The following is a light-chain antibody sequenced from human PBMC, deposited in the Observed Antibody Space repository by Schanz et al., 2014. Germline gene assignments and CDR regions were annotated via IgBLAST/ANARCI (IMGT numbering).Light chain of an antibody. V-gene: IGKV3-20*01. CDR2: ATS. CDR3: QHYYTTPFT. Sequence: EIVLTQSPGTLSLSPGERATLSCRASQSVSSSFLAWYRQKPGQAPRLLMYATSSRATGIPDRFSGSGSGTDFTLTISSLQAEDVAVYYCQHYYTTPFTFGPGTKVEIK. CDR1: QSVSSSF. J-gene: IGKJ3*01.